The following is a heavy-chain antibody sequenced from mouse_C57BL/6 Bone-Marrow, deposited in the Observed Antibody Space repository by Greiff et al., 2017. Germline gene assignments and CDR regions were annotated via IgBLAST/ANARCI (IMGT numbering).Heavy chain of an antibody. CDR3: AREDYYGPDWYFDV. J-gene: IGHJ1*03. V-gene: IGHV1-61*01. Sequence: QVQLQQPGAELVRPGSSVKLSCKASGYTFTSYWMDWVKQRPGQGLEWIGNIYPSDSETHYNQKFKDKATLTVDKSSSTAYMQLSSLTSEDSAVYYCAREDYYGPDWYFDVWGTGTTVTVSA. D-gene: IGHD1-1*01. CDR2: IYPSDSET. CDR1: GYTFTSYW.